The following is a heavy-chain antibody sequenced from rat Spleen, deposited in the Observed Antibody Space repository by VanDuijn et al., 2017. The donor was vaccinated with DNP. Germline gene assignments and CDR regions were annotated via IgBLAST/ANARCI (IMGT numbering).Heavy chain of an antibody. CDR1: GFTFTDFY. CDR2: IRNKANGYTT. V-gene: IGHV7-7*01. J-gene: IGHJ2*01. D-gene: IGHD5-1*01. CDR3: ARGLLGALDY. Sequence: EVKLLESGGGLVQPGGSMRLSCASSGFTFTDFYMNWIRQPAGKAPEWLGFIRNKANGYTTEYNPSVKGRFTISRDNTQNMLYLQMNTLRAEDTATYYCARGLLGALDYWGQGVMVTVSS.